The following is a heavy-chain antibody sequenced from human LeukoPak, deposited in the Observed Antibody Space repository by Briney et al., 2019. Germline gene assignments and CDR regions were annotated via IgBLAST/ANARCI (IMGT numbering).Heavy chain of an antibody. Sequence: GRSLRLSCAASGFTFSSYGMHRVRQAPGKGLEWVAVISYDGSNKYYADSVKGRFTISRDNSKNTLYLQMNSLRAEDTAVYYCAKGYYDFWSGYQYYFDYWGQGTLVTVSS. V-gene: IGHV3-30*18. CDR1: GFTFSSYG. J-gene: IGHJ4*02. CDR3: AKGYYDFWSGYQYYFDY. D-gene: IGHD3-3*01. CDR2: ISYDGSNK.